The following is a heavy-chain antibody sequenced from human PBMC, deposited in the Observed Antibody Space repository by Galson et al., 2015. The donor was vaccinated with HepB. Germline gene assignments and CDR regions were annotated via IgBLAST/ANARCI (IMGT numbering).Heavy chain of an antibody. CDR2: ISSSSSYT. D-gene: IGHD6-19*01. V-gene: IGHV3-11*06. CDR3: ARDWKEGLQWLVAGIAFDI. CDR1: GFTFSDYY. Sequence: SLRLSCAASGFTFSDYYMSWIRQAPGKGLEWVSYISSSSSYTNYADSVKGRFTISRDNAKNSLYLQMNSLRAEDTAVYYCARDWKEGLQWLVAGIAFDIWGQGTMVTVSS. J-gene: IGHJ3*02.